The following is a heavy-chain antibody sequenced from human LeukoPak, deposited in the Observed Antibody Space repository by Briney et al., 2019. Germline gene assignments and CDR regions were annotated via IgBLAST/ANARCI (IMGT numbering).Heavy chain of an antibody. D-gene: IGHD3-9*01. CDR1: GFTFINYG. J-gene: IGHJ4*02. CDR2: IRYDGTNK. Sequence: GGSLRLSCAASGFTFINYGMHWVRQAPGKGLEWVAFIRYDGTNKHFADSVKGRFTISRDNSKNTLYLQMNSLRADDTAVYYCANGPQYNILTGYYKVRSHLDYWGQGTLVTVSS. CDR3: ANGPQYNILTGYYKVRSHLDY. V-gene: IGHV3-30*02.